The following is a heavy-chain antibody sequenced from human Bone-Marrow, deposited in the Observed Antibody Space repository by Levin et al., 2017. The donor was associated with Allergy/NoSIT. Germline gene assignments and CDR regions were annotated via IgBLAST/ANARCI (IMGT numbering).Heavy chain of an antibody. J-gene: IGHJ1*01. Sequence: GGSLRLSCKASGYTFSVYWIHWVRHVPGQGLEWMGWIIPNSGGTNYAKKFQGRVTMTRDTSINTVYMELTGLTSDDAAAYYCTRGLMIGASKMFDLWGQGTLVTVSS. CDR1: GYTFSVYW. CDR3: TRGLMIGASKMFDL. V-gene: IGHV1-2*02. D-gene: IGHD3-22*01. CDR2: IIPNSGGT.